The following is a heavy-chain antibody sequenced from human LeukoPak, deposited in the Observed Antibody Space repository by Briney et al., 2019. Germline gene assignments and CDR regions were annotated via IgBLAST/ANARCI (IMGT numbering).Heavy chain of an antibody. CDR1: GFTFSSYS. CDR2: ISSSSSYI. CDR3: ARDHPDIVVVPAATRAFDI. V-gene: IGHV3-21*01. D-gene: IGHD2-2*01. Sequence: GGSLRLSCAASGFTFSSYSMNWVRQAPGKGLEWVSSISSSSSYIYYADSVKGRFTISRDNAKNSLYLQMNSLRAEDTAVYYCARDHPDIVVVPAATRAFDIWGQGTMVTVSS. J-gene: IGHJ3*02.